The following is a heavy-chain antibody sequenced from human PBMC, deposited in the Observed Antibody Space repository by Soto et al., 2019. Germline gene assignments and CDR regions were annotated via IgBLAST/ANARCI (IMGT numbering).Heavy chain of an antibody. CDR1: GYTFTGYY. J-gene: IGHJ3*02. D-gene: IGHD5-18*01. V-gene: IGHV1-2*02. Sequence: GPSVKVSCKASGYTFTGYYMHWVRQAPGQGLEWMGWINPNSGGTNYAQKFQGRVTMTRDTSISTAYMELSRLRSDDTAVYYCARPISWIQLWSQHDAFDIWGQGALVTVSS. CDR2: INPNSGGT. CDR3: ARPISWIQLWSQHDAFDI.